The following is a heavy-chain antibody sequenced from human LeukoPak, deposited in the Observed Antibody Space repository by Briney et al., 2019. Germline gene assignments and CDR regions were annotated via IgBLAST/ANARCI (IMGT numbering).Heavy chain of an antibody. CDR2: IWYDGSNK. V-gene: IGHV3-33*01. Sequence: PGRSLRLSCAASGFTFSSYGMHWVRQAPGKGLEWVAGIWYDGSNKKYADSVKGRFTISRDNAENSLYLQMNSLRDEDTAVYYCARAMRSGYDYWGQGTLVTVSS. CDR3: ARAMRSGYDY. D-gene: IGHD5-12*01. J-gene: IGHJ4*02. CDR1: GFTFSSYG.